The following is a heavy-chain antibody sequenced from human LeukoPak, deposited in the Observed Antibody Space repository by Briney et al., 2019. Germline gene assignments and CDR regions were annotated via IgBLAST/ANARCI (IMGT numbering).Heavy chain of an antibody. CDR2: VHSGRRT. V-gene: IGHV4-39*07. J-gene: IGHJ4*02. Sequence: PSETLSLTCTVSGASINIDTNHWGWVRQPPGKGLEWIGSVHSGRRTHSNPSLKTRLTMSRDTSQNQFSLQLSSLTAADTAVYFCAMYTSGTMFDSWGQGILVTVSS. CDR1: GASINIDTNH. D-gene: IGHD3-3*01. CDR3: AMYTSGTMFDS.